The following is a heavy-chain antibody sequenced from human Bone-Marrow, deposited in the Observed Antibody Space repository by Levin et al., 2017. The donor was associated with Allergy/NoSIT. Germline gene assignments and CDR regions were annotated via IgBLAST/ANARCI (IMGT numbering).Heavy chain of an antibody. CDR1: GYTFTSYG. CDR2: ISAYNGNT. J-gene: IGHJ3*02. CDR3: ARWAITFGGVIGAFDI. V-gene: IGHV1-18*01. Sequence: ASVKVSCKASGYTFTSYGISWVRQAPGQGLEWMGWISAYNGNTNYAQKLQGRVTMTTDTSTSTAYMELRSLRSDDTAVYYCARWAITFGGVIGAFDIWGQGTMVTVSS. D-gene: IGHD3-16*01.